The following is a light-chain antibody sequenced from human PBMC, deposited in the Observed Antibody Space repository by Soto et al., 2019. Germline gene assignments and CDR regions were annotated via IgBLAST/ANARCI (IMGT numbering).Light chain of an antibody. CDR1: SSDVGGYNY. Sequence: QSALTQPASVSGSPGLSITISCTGTSSDVGGYNYVSWYQQHPGKAPTLMIYDVSNRPSGVSDRFSGSKSGNTASLTISGLRAEDEADYYCSSYTSSSTYVFGSGTKVTVL. CDR3: SSYTSSSTYV. CDR2: DVS. J-gene: IGLJ1*01. V-gene: IGLV2-14*01.